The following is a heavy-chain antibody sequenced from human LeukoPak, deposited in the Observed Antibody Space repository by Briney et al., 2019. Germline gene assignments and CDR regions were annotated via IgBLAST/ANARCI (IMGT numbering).Heavy chain of an antibody. CDR1: GFSFSDAW. V-gene: IGHV3-15*04. CDR2: IESKTDGGTT. CDR3: TTYGSGRKFDY. J-gene: IGHJ4*02. Sequence: GGSLRLSCAASGFSFSDAWTSWVRQIPGKGLEWVGRIESKTDGGTTDYAAPVKGRFTISRDDSTNTLYLQMNSLKSEDTAVYYCTTYGSGRKFDYWGQGILVTVSS. D-gene: IGHD3-10*01.